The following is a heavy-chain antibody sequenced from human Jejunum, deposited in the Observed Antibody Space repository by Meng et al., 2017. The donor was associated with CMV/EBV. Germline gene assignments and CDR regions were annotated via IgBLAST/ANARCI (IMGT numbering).Heavy chain of an antibody. CDR2: ISGSGDNI. CDR1: GFTFSNFY. V-gene: IGHV3-21*01. D-gene: IGHD1-1*01. Sequence: QLVGSGGGLVKPGGSLRLSCAAYGFTFSNFYINWVRQAPGKGLEWISSISGSGDNIYYADSVRGRFTISRDNAKNSLYLQMNSLRAEDTAVYYCAFRATQVLFDVWGRGTLVTVSS. CDR3: AFRATQVLFDV. J-gene: IGHJ2*01.